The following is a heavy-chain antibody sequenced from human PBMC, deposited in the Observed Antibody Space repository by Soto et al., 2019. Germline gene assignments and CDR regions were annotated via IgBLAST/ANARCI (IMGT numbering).Heavy chain of an antibody. CDR2: ISYDGSNK. V-gene: IGHV3-30-3*01. Sequence: HPGGSLRLSCAASGSTFSSYAMHWVRQAPGKGLEWVAVISYDGSNKYYADSVKGRFTISRDNSKNTLYLQMNSLRAEDTAVYYCAREGDGTTRTGFDYWGQGTLVTVSS. CDR3: AREGDGTTRTGFDY. CDR1: GSTFSSYA. D-gene: IGHD4-17*01. J-gene: IGHJ4*02.